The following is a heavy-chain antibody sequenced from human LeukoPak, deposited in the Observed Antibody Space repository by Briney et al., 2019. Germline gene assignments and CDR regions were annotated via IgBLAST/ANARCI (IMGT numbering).Heavy chain of an antibody. J-gene: IGHJ4*02. Sequence: SQTLSLTCTVSGGSISSGSYYWSWIRQPAGKGLEWIGRIYTSGSTNYNPSLKSRVTISVDTSKYQFSLKLSSVTAADTAVYYCARAIAAAPDYWGQGTLVTVSS. V-gene: IGHV4-61*02. CDR2: IYTSGST. CDR1: GGSISSGSYY. CDR3: ARAIAAAPDY. D-gene: IGHD6-13*01.